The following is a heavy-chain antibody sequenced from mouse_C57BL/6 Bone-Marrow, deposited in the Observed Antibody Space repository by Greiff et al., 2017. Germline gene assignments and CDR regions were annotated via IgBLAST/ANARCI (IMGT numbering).Heavy chain of an antibody. D-gene: IGHD2-3*01. CDR1: GFSLTSYG. V-gene: IGHV2-2*01. CDR2: IWSGGST. Sequence: VQLQQSGPGLVQPSQSLSITCTVSGFSLTSYGVHWVRQSPGKGLEWLGVIWSGGSTDYNAAFISRLSISKDNSKSQVFFKMNSLQADDTAIYYCARGHDGYYSWFAYWGQGTLVTVSA. CDR3: ARGHDGYYSWFAY. J-gene: IGHJ3*01.